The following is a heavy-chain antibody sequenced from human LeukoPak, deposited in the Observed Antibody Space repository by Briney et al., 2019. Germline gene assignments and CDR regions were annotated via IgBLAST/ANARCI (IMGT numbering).Heavy chain of an antibody. J-gene: IGHJ5*02. D-gene: IGHD3-10*01. CDR1: GGSFSGYY. Sequence: SETLSLTCAVYGGSFSGYYWSWIRQPPGKGLEWIGEINHSGSTNYNPSLKSRVTISVDTSKNQFSLKLSSVTAADTAVYYCARGEGSGSYYNWFDHWGQGTLVTVSS. CDR2: INHSGST. CDR3: ARGEGSGSYYNWFDH. V-gene: IGHV4-34*01.